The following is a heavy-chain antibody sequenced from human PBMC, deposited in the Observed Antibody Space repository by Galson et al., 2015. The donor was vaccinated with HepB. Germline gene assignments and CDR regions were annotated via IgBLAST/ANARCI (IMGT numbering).Heavy chain of an antibody. CDR1: GGTFTSYY. CDR2: INPSGGST. V-gene: IGHV1-46*03. J-gene: IGHJ3*02. Sequence: SVKVSCKASGGTFTSYYMHWVRQAPGQGLEWMGIINPSGGSTSYAQKFQGRVTMTRDTSTSTVYMELSSLRSEDTAVYYCARPATGYSSGWSLGAFDIWGQGTMVTVSS. CDR3: ARPATGYSSGWSLGAFDI. D-gene: IGHD6-19*01.